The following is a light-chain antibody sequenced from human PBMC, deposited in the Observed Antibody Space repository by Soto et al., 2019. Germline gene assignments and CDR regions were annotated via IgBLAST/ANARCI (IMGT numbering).Light chain of an antibody. CDR2: GNT. J-gene: IGLJ1*01. V-gene: IGLV1-40*01. Sequence: QSVLTQPPSVSGAPGQRVTISCPGSSSNIGSTYDVQWYQQLPGTAPKLLIHGNTDRPSGVPDRFSGSKSGTSASLAIPGLQADDEADYYCQSYDDSLSVHYVFGTGTKVTVL. CDR3: QSYDDSLSVHYV. CDR1: SSNIGSTYD.